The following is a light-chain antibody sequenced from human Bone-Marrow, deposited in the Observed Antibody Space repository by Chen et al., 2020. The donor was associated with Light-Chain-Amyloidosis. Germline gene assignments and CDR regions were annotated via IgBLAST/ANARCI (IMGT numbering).Light chain of an antibody. J-gene: IGKJ4*01. CDR1: QTISSNY. Sequence: EIVLTQSPGTLSLSSGEGAYLSCRASQTISSNYLTWYQQKFGQARRLLIYGSSSRATGIPDRFTGSGSGTDFTLTINRLGPEDFAMYYCQQYGTSPLTFGGGTKVEIK. CDR2: GSS. CDR3: QQYGTSPLT. V-gene: IGKV3-20*01.